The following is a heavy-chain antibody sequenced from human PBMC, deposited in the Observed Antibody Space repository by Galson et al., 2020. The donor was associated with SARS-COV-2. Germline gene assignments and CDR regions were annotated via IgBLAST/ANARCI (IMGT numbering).Heavy chain of an antibody. CDR3: AREYYFGSGWDY. CDR1: GFTFGTYA. J-gene: IGHJ4*02. CDR2: ISASGKDT. Sequence: GGSLRLSCAASGFTFGTYAMHWVRQAPGQGLEWVSTISASGKDTYYADSVKGRFTISRDNSRTALYLQMNTLRGDDTALYYCAREYYFGSGWDYWGQGTLVTVSS. V-gene: IGHV3-23*01. D-gene: IGHD3-10*01.